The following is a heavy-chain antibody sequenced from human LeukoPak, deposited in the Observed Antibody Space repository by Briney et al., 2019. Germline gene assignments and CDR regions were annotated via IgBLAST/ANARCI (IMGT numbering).Heavy chain of an antibody. V-gene: IGHV1-18*01. J-gene: IGHJ4*02. CDR2: ISTYNGDT. CDR3: LRDAQRPRLTPDY. Sequence: GASVKVSCKASGYTFNPYGISWVRQAPGQGLEWMGWISTYNGDTNYVQNLQGRVTMTTDTSTSTAYMELMSLRSDDTAVYYCLRDAQRPRLTPDYWGQGTLVTVSS. D-gene: IGHD6-25*01. CDR1: GYTFNPYG.